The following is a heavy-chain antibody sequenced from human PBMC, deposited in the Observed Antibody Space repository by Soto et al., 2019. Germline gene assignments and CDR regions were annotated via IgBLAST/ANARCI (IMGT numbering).Heavy chain of an antibody. CDR3: ARSSTEYSSAAADY. J-gene: IGHJ4*02. Sequence: PSETLSLTCTVSGGSISSSIYSWDWIRQPPGKGLQWIGTIYYSGSTYYNPSLKSRVTLSVDTSKNQFSLRLSSVTAADTAVYYCARSSTEYSSAAADYWGQGTLVTVSS. D-gene: IGHD6-19*01. V-gene: IGHV4-39*01. CDR1: GGSISSSIYS. CDR2: IYYSGST.